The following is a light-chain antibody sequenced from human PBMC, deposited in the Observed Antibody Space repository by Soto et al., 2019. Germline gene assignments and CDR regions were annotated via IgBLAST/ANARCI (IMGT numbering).Light chain of an antibody. J-gene: IGKJ3*01. CDR2: AAS. V-gene: IGKV3-20*01. CDR3: EVYGGSPLS. CDR1: QSLGSRK. Sequence: EIVLTQSPGTLSLSPGERATLSCRASQSLGSRKLAWYQQKPGQAPRLLIHAASTRANGIPDRFSGSGSGTDFTLTISRLEPEDFAVYFCEVYGGSPLSFGSGTKVDVK.